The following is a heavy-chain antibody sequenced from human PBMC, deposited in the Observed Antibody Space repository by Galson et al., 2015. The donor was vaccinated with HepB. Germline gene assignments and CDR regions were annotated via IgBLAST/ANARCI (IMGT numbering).Heavy chain of an antibody. D-gene: IGHD2-2*01. CDR3: ARDYTYCSSTSCPNDY. CDR1: GYTFTSYG. Sequence: SVKVSCKASGYTFTSYGISWVRRAPGQGLEWVGWFSAYNGNTNYAQKLQGRVTMTTDTSTSTAYMELRSLRSDDTAVYYCARDYTYCSSTSCPNDYWGQGTLVTVSS. V-gene: IGHV1-18*01. CDR2: FSAYNGNT. J-gene: IGHJ4*02.